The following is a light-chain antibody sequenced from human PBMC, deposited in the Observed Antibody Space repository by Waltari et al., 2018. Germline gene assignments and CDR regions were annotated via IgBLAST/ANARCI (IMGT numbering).Light chain of an antibody. CDR1: SSNIGAGYD. V-gene: IGLV1-40*01. Sequence: QXVLTQPPSVSGAPGQRVTISCTGSSSNIGAGYDVHWYQQLPGTAPKLLIYGNSTRPSGVPDRFSGSKSGSSASLAXTGLQAEDEADYYCQSXDSSLSAVVFGGGTKLTVL. CDR2: GNS. CDR3: QSXDSSLSAVV. J-gene: IGLJ2*01.